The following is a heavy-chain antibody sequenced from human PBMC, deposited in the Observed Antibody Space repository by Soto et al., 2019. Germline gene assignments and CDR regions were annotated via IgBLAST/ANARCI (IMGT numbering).Heavy chain of an antibody. CDR3: ARDLHYYDSSGPLLD. D-gene: IGHD3-22*01. J-gene: IGHJ4*02. Sequence: GGSLRLSCAAPVFTFSSYAMHWVRQAPGKGLEWVAVISYDGSNKYYADSVKGRFTISRDNSKNTLYLQMNRLRAEDTAVYYCARDLHYYDSSGPLLDWGQGTLVTVSS. V-gene: IGHV3-30-3*01. CDR2: ISYDGSNK. CDR1: VFTFSSYA.